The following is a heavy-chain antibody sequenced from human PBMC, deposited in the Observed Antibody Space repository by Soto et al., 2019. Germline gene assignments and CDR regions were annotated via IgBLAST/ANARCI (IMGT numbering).Heavy chain of an antibody. CDR2: IYYSGST. Sequence: QVQLQESGPGLVKPSQTMSLTCTVSGGSISSGGYYWSWIRQHPGKGLEWIGYIYYSGSTYYNPSLKSRVTISVDTSKNQFSLKLSSVTAADTAVYYCARDDYGGAYYYYGMDVWGQGTTATVSS. J-gene: IGHJ6*02. D-gene: IGHD4-17*01. CDR1: GGSISSGGYY. V-gene: IGHV4-31*03. CDR3: ARDDYGGAYYYYGMDV.